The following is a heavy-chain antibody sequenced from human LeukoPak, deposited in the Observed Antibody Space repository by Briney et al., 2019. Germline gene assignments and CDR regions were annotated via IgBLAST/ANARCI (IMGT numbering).Heavy chain of an antibody. J-gene: IGHJ4*02. CDR2: ISSSSSYI. V-gene: IGHV3-21*01. Sequence: GGSLRLSCAASGFIFSSYEMNWVRQAPGKGLEWVSSISSSSSYIYYADSVKGRFTISRDNSKNTLYLQMNSLRAEDTAVYYCAKDWGRYCSSTSCYSLDYWGQGTLVTVSS. CDR3: AKDWGRYCSSTSCYSLDY. D-gene: IGHD2-2*01. CDR1: GFIFSSYE.